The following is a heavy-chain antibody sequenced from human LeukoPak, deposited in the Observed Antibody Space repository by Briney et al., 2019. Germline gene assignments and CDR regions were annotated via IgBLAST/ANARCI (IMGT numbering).Heavy chain of an antibody. D-gene: IGHD3-16*01. CDR3: ARSLGGTDFDH. J-gene: IGHJ4*02. CDR1: GGSISSGGNY. CDR2: IYYTGSA. V-gene: IGHV4-31*03. Sequence: SETLSLTCTVSGGSISSGGNYWSWIRQHPGRGLEWIGYIYYTGSAYYNPPLKSRLTISLDTSKNQFSLNLSSVTAADTAVYYCARSLGGTDFDHWGQGTLVTVSS.